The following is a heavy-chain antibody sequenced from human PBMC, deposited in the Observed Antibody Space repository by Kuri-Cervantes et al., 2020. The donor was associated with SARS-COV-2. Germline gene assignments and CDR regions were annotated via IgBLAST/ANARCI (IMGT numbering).Heavy chain of an antibody. CDR2: IKQDGSEK. D-gene: IGHD6-19*01. Sequence: GQSLKISCAASGFTFSSYWMSRVRQAPGKGLEWVANIKQDGSEKYYVDSVKGRFTISRDNAKNSLYLQMNSLRAEDTAVYYCARDQSDSSGWYAEEDYYYYMDVWGKGTTVTVSS. V-gene: IGHV3-7*01. CDR3: ARDQSDSSGWYAEEDYYYYMDV. J-gene: IGHJ6*03. CDR1: GFTFSSYW.